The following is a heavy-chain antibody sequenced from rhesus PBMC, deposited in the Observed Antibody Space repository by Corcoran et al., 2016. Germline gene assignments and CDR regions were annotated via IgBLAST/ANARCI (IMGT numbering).Heavy chain of an antibody. CDR2: IYSSSGNT. CDR3: ARGRHLDWLFLDY. V-gene: IGHV4S12*01. D-gene: IGHD3-3*01. CDR1: GGAISGGYYY. J-gene: IGHJ4*01. Sequence: QVKLQESGPGLVKPLETLSPTCAVSGGAISGGYYYWSWNRQPPRKGLECIGCIYSSSGNTYYNPSLKSRVTISKDTSKNQFSLKLCSVTAADTAVYYCARGRHLDWLFLDYWGQGFLVTVSS.